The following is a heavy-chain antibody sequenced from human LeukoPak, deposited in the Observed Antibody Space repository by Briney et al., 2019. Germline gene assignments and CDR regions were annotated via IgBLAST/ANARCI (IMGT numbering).Heavy chain of an antibody. V-gene: IGHV4-4*07. CDR3: ARGTAYYDFWSGYGNWFDP. J-gene: IGHJ5*02. D-gene: IGHD3-3*01. CDR2: IDTSGGT. Sequence: PSETLSLTCTVSGVSISSYYWSWIRQPAGKGLEWIGRIDTSGGTNYNPSLNSRVTMSLDTSKNQLSLKLISVTAADTAVYYCARGTAYYDFWSGYGNWFDPWGQGTLVTVSS. CDR1: GVSISSYY.